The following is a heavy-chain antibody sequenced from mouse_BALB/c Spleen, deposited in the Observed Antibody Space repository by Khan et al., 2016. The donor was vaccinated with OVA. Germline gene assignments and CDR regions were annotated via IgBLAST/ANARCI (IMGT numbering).Heavy chain of an antibody. Sequence: EVQRVESGGGLVQSGGSRKLSCAASGFTFTSYGMHWIRQAPEKGLEWVAYISSDSNTIYYADTVKGRFTISSDNPKNTLFLQMTSLRSGDTAMYFCATSYFYGYYFDYWGQGTTLTVSS. D-gene: IGHD1-1*01. V-gene: IGHV5-17*02. CDR3: ATSYFYGYYFDY. CDR2: ISSDSNTI. J-gene: IGHJ2*01. CDR1: GFTFTSYG.